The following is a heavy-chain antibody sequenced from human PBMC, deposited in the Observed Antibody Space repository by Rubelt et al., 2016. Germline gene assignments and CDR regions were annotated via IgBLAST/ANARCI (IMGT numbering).Heavy chain of an antibody. CDR3: ARYYYDSSGYVYFDY. J-gene: IGHJ4*02. CDR1: GYTFTSYA. Sequence: QVQLVQSGAEVKKPGASVKVSCKASGYTFTSYAMHWVRQAPGQRLEWMGWINAGNGNTKYSQKFQGRVTITRDPSASTAYMELRSLRSEDKAVYYCARYYYDSSGYVYFDYWGQGTLVTVSS. CDR2: INAGNGNT. V-gene: IGHV1-3*01. D-gene: IGHD3-22*01.